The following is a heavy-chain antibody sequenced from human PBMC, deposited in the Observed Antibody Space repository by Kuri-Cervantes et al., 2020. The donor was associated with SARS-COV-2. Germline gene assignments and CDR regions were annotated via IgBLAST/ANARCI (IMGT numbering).Heavy chain of an antibody. D-gene: IGHD2-15*01. J-gene: IGHJ5*02. CDR3: ARVGIVVVVAAIPHWFDP. Sequence: ASVKASCKASGYTFTSYGISWVRQAPGRGLEWMGWISAYNGNTNYAQKLQGRVTMTTDTSTSTAYMELRSLRSDDTAVYYCARVGIVVVVAAIPHWFDPWGQGTLVTVSS. V-gene: IGHV1-18*01. CDR2: ISAYNGNT. CDR1: GYTFTSYG.